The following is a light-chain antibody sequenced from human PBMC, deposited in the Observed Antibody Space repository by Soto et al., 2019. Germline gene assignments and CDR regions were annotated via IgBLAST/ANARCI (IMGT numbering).Light chain of an antibody. J-gene: IGKJ1*01. CDR2: KAS. V-gene: IGKV1-5*03. Sequence: DIQMTQSPSTLSASVGDRVTITCRASQSISSWLAWYQQKPGKAPKLLIYKASSLESGVPSRFSGSGSGTDFTLTISSLEPEDFAIYYCQQHNNCPWTFGQGTKVEIK. CDR3: QQHNNCPWT. CDR1: QSISSW.